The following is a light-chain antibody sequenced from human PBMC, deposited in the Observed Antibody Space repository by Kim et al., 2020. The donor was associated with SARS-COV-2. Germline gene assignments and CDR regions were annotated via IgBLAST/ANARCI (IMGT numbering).Light chain of an antibody. J-gene: IGLJ2*01. CDR1: NIEKKS. CDR2: RDS. V-gene: IGLV3-9*01. Sequence: SYELTQPLSVSVALGQTARITCGGNNIEKKSVHWYQQKPGQAPTLIISRDSSRPTGIPGRSSGSNSGKTATLTISRAQAGDEADYFCQVWDSSAAVVFGGGTKLTV. CDR3: QVWDSSAAVV.